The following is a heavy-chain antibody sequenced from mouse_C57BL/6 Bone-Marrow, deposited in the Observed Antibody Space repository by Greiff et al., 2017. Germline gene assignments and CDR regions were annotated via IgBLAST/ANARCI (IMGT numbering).Heavy chain of an antibody. V-gene: IGHV14-4*01. CDR2: IDPENGDT. CDR3: TFSGPCYAMDY. J-gene: IGHJ4*01. D-gene: IGHD1-3*01. CDR1: GFNIKDDY. Sequence: VQLQQSGAELVRPGASVKLSCTASGFNIKDDYMHWVKQRPEQGLEWIGWIDPENGDTEYASKFQGKATITADTSSNTAYLQLSSLTSEDTAVCYCTFSGPCYAMDYWGQGTSVTVSS.